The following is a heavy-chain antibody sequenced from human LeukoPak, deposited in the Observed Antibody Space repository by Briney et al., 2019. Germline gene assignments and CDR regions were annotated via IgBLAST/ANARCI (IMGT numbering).Heavy chain of an antibody. CDR3: ARERYNWNDDYYYGMDV. J-gene: IGHJ6*02. CDR1: GGTFSSYA. V-gene: IGHV1-69*13. Sequence: GASVKVSCKASGGTFSSYAISWVRQAPGQGLEWMGGIIPIFGTANYAQKFQGRVTITADESTSTAYMELSSLRSEDTAVCYCARERYNWNDDYYYGMDVWGQGTTVTVSS. CDR2: IIPIFGTA. D-gene: IGHD1-20*01.